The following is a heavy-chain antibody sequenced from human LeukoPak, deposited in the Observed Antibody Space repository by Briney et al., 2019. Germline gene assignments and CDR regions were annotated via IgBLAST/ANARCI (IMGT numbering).Heavy chain of an antibody. V-gene: IGHV1-2*02. CDR1: GYTFTDYY. D-gene: IGHD6-6*01. CDR2: IHPYGGDT. CDR3: ASGSSTDF. J-gene: IGHJ4*02. Sequence: ASVKVSCKTSGYTFTDYYMHWIRQAPGQGFEWLGWIHPYGGDTNYAQKFQGRVTMTRDTSISTAYMELSRLRSDDTAVYYCASGSSTDFWGQGTLVTVSS.